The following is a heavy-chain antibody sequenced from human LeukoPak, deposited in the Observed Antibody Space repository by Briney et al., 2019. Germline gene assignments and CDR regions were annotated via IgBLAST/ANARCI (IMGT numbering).Heavy chain of an antibody. D-gene: IGHD5-18*01. CDR3: ARDSLWVGATGDGY. J-gene: IGHJ4*02. CDR1: GFTFSDYY. CDR2: ISSRGSTI. Sequence: GGSLRLSCTASGFTFSDYYMSWIRQAPGKGLEWVSYISSRGSTIYYADSVKGRFTISRDNAKNSLYLQMNSLRAEDTAIYYCARDSLWVGATGDGYWGQGTLVTVSS. V-gene: IGHV3-11*01.